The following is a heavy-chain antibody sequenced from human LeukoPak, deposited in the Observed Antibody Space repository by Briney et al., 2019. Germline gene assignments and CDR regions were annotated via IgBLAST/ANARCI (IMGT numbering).Heavy chain of an antibody. CDR2: IYTSGST. CDR3: ARGDYYGSGGYNWFDP. D-gene: IGHD3-10*01. Sequence: SETLSLTCTVSGGSISSYYWSWIRQPAGKGLEWIGRIYTSGSTNYNPSLKSRVTMSVDTSKNQFSLKLSSVTAADTAVYYCARGDYYGSGGYNWFDPWGQGTLVTVSS. J-gene: IGHJ5*02. CDR1: GGSISSYY. V-gene: IGHV4-4*07.